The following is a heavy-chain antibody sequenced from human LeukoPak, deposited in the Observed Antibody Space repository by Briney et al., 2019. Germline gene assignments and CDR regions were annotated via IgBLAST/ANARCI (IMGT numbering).Heavy chain of an antibody. CDR2: IKSKTDGGTT. D-gene: IGHD3-22*01. CDR1: GFTFSSYS. Sequence: GGSLRLSCAASGFTFSSYSMNWVRQAPGKGLEWVGRIKSKTDGGTTDYAAPVKGRFTISRDDSKNTLYLQMNSLKTEDTAVYYCTAPSEYYYDSSGYNYWGQGTLVTVSS. J-gene: IGHJ4*02. V-gene: IGHV3-15*01. CDR3: TAPSEYYYDSSGYNY.